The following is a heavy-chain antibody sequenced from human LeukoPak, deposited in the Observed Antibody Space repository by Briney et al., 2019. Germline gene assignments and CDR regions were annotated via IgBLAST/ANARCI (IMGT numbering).Heavy chain of an antibody. J-gene: IGHJ4*02. Sequence: PSETLSLTCAVYGGSFSGYYWSWIRQPPGKGLEWIGEINHSGSTNYNPSLKSRVTISVDTSKNQFSLKLSSVTAADTAVYYCARGHRSRHYCSSTSCYIDYWGQGTLVTVSS. V-gene: IGHV4-34*01. CDR2: INHSGST. D-gene: IGHD2-2*02. CDR3: ARGHRSRHYCSSTSCYIDY. CDR1: GGSFSGYY.